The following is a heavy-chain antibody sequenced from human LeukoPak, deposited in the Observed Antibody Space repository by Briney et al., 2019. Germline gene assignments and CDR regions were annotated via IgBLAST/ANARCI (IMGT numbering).Heavy chain of an antibody. CDR3: AREQKGAFDI. J-gene: IGHJ3*02. V-gene: IGHV4-59*01. CDR2: IYYSGST. Sequence: SETLSLTCTVSGVSISSYYWSWIRQPPGKGLEWIGYIYYSGSTNYNPSLKSRVTISVDTSKNQFSLKLSSVTAADTAVYYCAREQKGAFDIWGQGTMVTVSS. CDR1: GVSISSYY.